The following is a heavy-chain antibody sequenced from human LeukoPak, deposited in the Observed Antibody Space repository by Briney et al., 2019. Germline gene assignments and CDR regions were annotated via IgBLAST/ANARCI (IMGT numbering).Heavy chain of an antibody. CDR2: FSGSGGST. CDR3: ATPPYGDDRVGAFDI. CDR1: GFTLSSYA. J-gene: IGHJ3*02. Sequence: RESLRLSCAAPGFTLSSYAMSWGRQTPAKGLERVSAFSGSGGSTNYADSVKGRFTISGDNSKNTLYRQMNSLRAEETAVYYCATPPYGDDRVGAFDIWGQGTMVTVSS. V-gene: IGHV3-23*01. D-gene: IGHD4-17*01.